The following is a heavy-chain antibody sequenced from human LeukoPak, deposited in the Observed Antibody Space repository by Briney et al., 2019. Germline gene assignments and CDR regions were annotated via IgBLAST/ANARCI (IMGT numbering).Heavy chain of an antibody. CDR1: GFTFNDYY. CDR2: INIGGTNT. V-gene: IGHV3-11*01. Sequence: GGSLRLSCAASGFTFNDYYMSWIRQAPGKGLEWRSYINIGGTNTHYADSVKGRFTISRDNAKKFLYLEMNNLRAEDTAVYYCATDGAGFDTWGQGVLVTVSS. J-gene: IGHJ5*02. CDR3: ATDGAGFDT.